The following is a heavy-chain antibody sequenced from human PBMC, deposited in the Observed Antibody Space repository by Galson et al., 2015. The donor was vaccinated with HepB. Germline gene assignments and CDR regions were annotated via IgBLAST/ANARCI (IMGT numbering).Heavy chain of an antibody. CDR1: GYSFTSYW. CDR3: ARQVRRGSYYPGAFDI. CDR2: IYPGDSDT. Sequence: QSGAEVKKPGESLKISCKGSGYSFTSYWIGWVRQMPGKGLEWMGIIYPGDSDTRYSPSFQGQVTISADKSISTAYLQWSSLKASDTAMYYCARQVRRGSYYPGAFDIWGQGTMVTVSS. J-gene: IGHJ3*02. D-gene: IGHD1-26*01. V-gene: IGHV5-51*01.